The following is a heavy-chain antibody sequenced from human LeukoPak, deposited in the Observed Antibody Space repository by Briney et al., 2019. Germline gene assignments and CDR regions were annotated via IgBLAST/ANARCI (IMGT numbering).Heavy chain of an antibody. V-gene: IGHV1-2*02. J-gene: IGHJ4*02. D-gene: IGHD3-16*02. CDR3: ARNQIMITFGGVIFFDY. CDR1: GYTFTNYY. Sequence: GSPVKSYCMASGYTFTNYYMHWVRQAPGQGLEWMGWINPNSGGTNYAQKFQGRVTMTRDTSISTAYMELSRLRSDDTAVYYCARNQIMITFGGVIFFDYWGQGSLVPVP. CDR2: INPNSGGT.